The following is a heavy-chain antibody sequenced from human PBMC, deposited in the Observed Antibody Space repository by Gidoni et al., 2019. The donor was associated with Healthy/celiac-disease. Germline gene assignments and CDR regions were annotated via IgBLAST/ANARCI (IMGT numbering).Heavy chain of an antibody. D-gene: IGHD3-22*01. CDR2: ISGSSGST. V-gene: IGHV3-23*01. J-gene: IGHJ4*02. Sequence: EVQLLESGGGLVQPGGSLRLSCAASGFTFSSYAMSWFRQAPGKGLEWVSAISGSSGSTYYADSVKGRFTISRDNSKNTLYLQMNSMRAEDTAVYYCAKHITMIVVEQHFDYWGQGTLVTVSS. CDR3: AKHITMIVVEQHFDY. CDR1: GFTFSSYA.